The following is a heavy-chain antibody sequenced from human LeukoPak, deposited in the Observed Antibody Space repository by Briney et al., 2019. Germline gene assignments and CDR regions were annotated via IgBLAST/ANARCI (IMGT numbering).Heavy chain of an antibody. CDR1: GYTFTSYA. CDR3: ARGSVPFPTPGYDSSGYFF. CDR2: INTNTGNP. D-gene: IGHD3-22*01. V-gene: IGHV7-4-1*02. J-gene: IGHJ4*02. Sequence: ASVKVSCTASGYTFTSYAMNWVRQAPGQGLEWMGWINTNTGNPTYAQGFTGRFVFSLDTSVSTAYLQISSLKAEDTAVYYCARGSVPFPTPGYDSSGYFFWGQGTLVTVSS.